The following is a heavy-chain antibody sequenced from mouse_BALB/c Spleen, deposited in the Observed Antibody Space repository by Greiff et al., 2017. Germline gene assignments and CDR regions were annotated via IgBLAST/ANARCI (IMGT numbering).Heavy chain of an antibody. Sequence: VQLQQSGAELVRSGASVKLSCTASGFNIKDYYMHWVKQRPEQGLEWIGWIDPENGDTEYAPKFQGKATMTADTSSNTAYLQLSSLTSEDTAVYYCARIYYGNPLAYWGQGTLVTVSA. J-gene: IGHJ3*01. CDR3: ARIYYGNPLAY. CDR1: GFNIKDYY. V-gene: IGHV14-4*02. D-gene: IGHD2-1*01. CDR2: IDPENGDT.